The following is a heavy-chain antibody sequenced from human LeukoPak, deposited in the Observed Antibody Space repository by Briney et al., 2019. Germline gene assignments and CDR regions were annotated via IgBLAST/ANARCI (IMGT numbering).Heavy chain of an antibody. V-gene: IGHV4-59*12. Sequence: SETLSLTCAVYGGSFSSYYWGWIRQPPGKGLEWIGYIYYSGSTYYNPSLKSRVTISVDTSKNQFSLKLSSVTAADTAVYYCATMVRGVIRTYYYMDVWGKGTTVTVSS. J-gene: IGHJ6*03. D-gene: IGHD3-10*01. CDR2: IYYSGST. CDR3: ATMVRGVIRTYYYMDV. CDR1: GGSFSSYY.